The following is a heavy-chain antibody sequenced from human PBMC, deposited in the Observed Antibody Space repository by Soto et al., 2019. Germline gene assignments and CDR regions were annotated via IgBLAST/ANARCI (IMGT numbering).Heavy chain of an antibody. V-gene: IGHV1-18*04. Sequence: GESLKISCKGSGYSFTSYWIGWVRQAPGQGLEWMGWISAYNGNTNYAQKLQGRVTMTTDTSTSTAYMELRSLRSDDTAVYYCASEEGSSEGFNYWGQGTLVTVSS. CDR3: ASEEGSSEGFNY. CDR1: GYSFTSYW. D-gene: IGHD6-6*01. CDR2: ISAYNGNT. J-gene: IGHJ4*02.